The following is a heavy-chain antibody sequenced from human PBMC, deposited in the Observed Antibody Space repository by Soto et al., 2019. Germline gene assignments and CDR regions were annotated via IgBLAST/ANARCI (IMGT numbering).Heavy chain of an antibody. D-gene: IGHD4-4*01. CDR3: ARKVDGYSQFDD. J-gene: IGHJ4*02. Sequence: QVQLRESGSGLVKPSQTLSLTCSVSGASVTRDGNCWTWIRQPPGKGLEFVASIYHGGSTFYNPSLRSRVTLSLDRSKNQFSLKLTSVTAADPAVYYCARKVDGYSQFDDWGQGTLVTVSS. V-gene: IGHV4-30-2*01. CDR1: GASVTRDGNC. CDR2: IYHGGST.